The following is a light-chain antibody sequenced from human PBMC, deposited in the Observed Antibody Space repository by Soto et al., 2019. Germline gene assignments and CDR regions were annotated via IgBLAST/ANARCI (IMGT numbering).Light chain of an antibody. Sequence: QSALTQPPSASGSPGQSVTISCTGTSSDVGGYNYVSWYQQHPGKAPKLMIYEVSKRPSWVPDRFSGSKSGNTASLTVSGLQAEDEADYYCSSYAGSTFRVFGTGTKVTVL. CDR3: SSYAGSTFRV. J-gene: IGLJ1*01. CDR1: SSDVGGYNY. CDR2: EVS. V-gene: IGLV2-8*01.